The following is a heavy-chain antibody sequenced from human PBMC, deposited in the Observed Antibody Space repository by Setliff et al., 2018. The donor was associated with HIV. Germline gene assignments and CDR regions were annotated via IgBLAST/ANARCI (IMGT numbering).Heavy chain of an antibody. D-gene: IGHD3-3*01. V-gene: IGHV3-33*01. Sequence: GGSLRLSCAASGFTFSSYGMHWVRQPPGKGLEWVAGLWYDGSNKYYPDSVKGRFTISRDNSKNTMYLQMSRLSDEDTAVYFCARDSLYYNFRTGYYDYWGHGTLVTVST. CDR1: GFTFSSYG. CDR2: LWYDGSNK. CDR3: ARDSLYYNFRTGYYDY. J-gene: IGHJ4*01.